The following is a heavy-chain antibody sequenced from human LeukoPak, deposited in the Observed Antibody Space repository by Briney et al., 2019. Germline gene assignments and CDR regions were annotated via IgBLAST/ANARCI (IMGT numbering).Heavy chain of an antibody. CDR3: ARASGGSSVFDY. Sequence: GGSLRLSCKGSGFSFSSHAMSWVRQAPGKGLEWVSSISSSSSYIYYADSVKGRFTISRDNAKNSLYLQMNSLRAEDTAVYYCARASGGSSVFDYWGQGTLVTVSS. D-gene: IGHD1-26*01. J-gene: IGHJ4*02. V-gene: IGHV3-21*01. CDR1: GFSFSSHA. CDR2: ISSSSSYI.